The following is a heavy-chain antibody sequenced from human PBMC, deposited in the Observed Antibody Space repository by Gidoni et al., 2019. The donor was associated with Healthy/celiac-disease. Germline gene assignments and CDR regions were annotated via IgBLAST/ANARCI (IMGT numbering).Heavy chain of an antibody. J-gene: IGHJ3*02. D-gene: IGHD3-22*01. Sequence: EVQLVESGGGLVKPGGSLRLSCEASGFTFRNAWMSWVRQAPGKGLEWVGRIKSKTDGGTTDYAAPVKGRFTISRDDSKNTLYLQMNSLKTEDTAVYYCTTLVVVLDDAFDIWGQGTMVTVSS. CDR2: IKSKTDGGTT. V-gene: IGHV3-15*01. CDR3: TTLVVVLDDAFDI. CDR1: GFTFRNAW.